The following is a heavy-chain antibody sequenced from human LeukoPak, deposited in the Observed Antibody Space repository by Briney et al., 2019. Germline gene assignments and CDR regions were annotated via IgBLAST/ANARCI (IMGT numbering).Heavy chain of an antibody. Sequence: ASVKVSCKASGYTFTGYYMHWVRQAPGQGLEWMGWINPNSGGTNYAQKFQGRVTMTRDTSISTAYMELSRLRSDDTAVYYCARTTISGSYQVDYWGQGTLVTVSS. J-gene: IGHJ4*02. CDR1: GYTFTGYY. D-gene: IGHD1-26*01. CDR3: ARTTISGSYQVDY. CDR2: INPNSGGT. V-gene: IGHV1-2*02.